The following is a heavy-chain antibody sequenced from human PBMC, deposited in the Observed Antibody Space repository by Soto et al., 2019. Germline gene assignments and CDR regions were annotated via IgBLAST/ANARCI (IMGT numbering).Heavy chain of an antibody. Sequence: EVQLVESGGGVVQPGGSLRLSCAASGFSFSSYEINWVRQAPGKGLEWVSYISSTGNNIYYADFVKGRFTISTDSTKKFVYLQMNSLRVEYTAVYYCAREVVGAFTPFDYWGQGTLVTVSS. V-gene: IGHV3-48*03. D-gene: IGHD2-15*01. CDR2: ISSTGNNI. CDR1: GFSFSSYE. CDR3: AREVVGAFTPFDY. J-gene: IGHJ4*02.